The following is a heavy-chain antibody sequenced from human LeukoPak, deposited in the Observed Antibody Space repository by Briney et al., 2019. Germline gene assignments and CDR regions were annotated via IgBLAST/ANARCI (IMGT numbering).Heavy chain of an antibody. J-gene: IGHJ3*02. CDR3: ASFLRGSLRGYSGYDPVDAFDI. Sequence: SVKVSCKASGGTFSSYAISWVRQAPGQGLEWMGRIIPILGIANYAQKFQGRVTITADKSTSTAYMELSSLRSEDTAVYYCASFLRGSLRGYSGYDPVDAFDIWGQGTMVTVSS. D-gene: IGHD5-12*01. CDR1: GGTFSSYA. V-gene: IGHV1-69*04. CDR2: IIPILGIA.